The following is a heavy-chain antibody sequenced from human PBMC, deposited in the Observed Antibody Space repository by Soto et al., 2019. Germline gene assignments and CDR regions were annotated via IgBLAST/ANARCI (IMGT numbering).Heavy chain of an antibody. J-gene: IGHJ6*02. CDR1: GYTFTSYG. CDR3: ASEESMEV. V-gene: IGHV1-18*01. Sequence: WASVKVSCRASGYTFTSYGISWVRQAPGQGLEWMGWISVYNGNTNYAQKLQGRGTMTADTSTSTAYMELRSLRSDDTAVYYCASEESMEVLGQGTTVTVCS. CDR2: ISVYNGNT.